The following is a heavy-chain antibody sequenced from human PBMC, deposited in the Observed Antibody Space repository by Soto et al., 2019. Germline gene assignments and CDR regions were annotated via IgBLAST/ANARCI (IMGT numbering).Heavy chain of an antibody. CDR1: GFTFSSYG. CDR2: MCYDGSNK. Sequence: GGSLRLSCAASGFTFSSYGMHWVRQAPGKGLEWVAVMCYDGSNKYYADSVKGRFTISRDNSKNTLYLQMNSLRAEDTAVYYCARDAAAGYYGMDVWGQGTTVTVSS. J-gene: IGHJ6*02. V-gene: IGHV3-33*01. D-gene: IGHD6-13*01. CDR3: ARDAAAGYYGMDV.